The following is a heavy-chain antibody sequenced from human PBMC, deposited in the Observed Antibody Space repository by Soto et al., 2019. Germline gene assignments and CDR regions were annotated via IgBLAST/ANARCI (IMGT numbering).Heavy chain of an antibody. D-gene: IGHD6-13*01. V-gene: IGHV4-34*01. CDR2: INHSGST. CDR1: GGSFSGYY. J-gene: IGHJ4*02. CDR3: AREGAAAGTNGFDY. Sequence: SSETLSLTCAVYGGSFSGYYWSWIRQPPGKGLEWIGEINHSGSTNYNPSLKSRVTISVDTSKNQFSLKLSSVTAADTAVYYCAREGAAAGTNGFDYWGQGTLVTVSS.